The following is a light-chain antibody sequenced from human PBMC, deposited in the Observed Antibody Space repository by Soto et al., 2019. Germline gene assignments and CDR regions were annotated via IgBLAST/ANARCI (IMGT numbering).Light chain of an antibody. CDR3: AAWDGSLNGRV. V-gene: IGLV1-44*01. Sequence: QSVLTQPPSASGTPGQWVTTSCSGSSSNIGSNTVNWYQHLPGTAPKLLIHSNNQRPSGVPDRFSGSKSGTSASLAISGLQSEDEADYSCAAWDGSLNGRVFGTGTKVPVL. CDR1: SSNIGSNT. J-gene: IGLJ1*01. CDR2: SNN.